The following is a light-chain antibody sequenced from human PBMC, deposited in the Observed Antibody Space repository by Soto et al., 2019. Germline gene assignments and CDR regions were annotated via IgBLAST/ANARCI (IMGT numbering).Light chain of an antibody. CDR2: GAS. Sequence: EIVMTQSPATLSVSPGERATLSCRASQSVSSNLAWYQQQPGQAPRLLIYGASTRANGIPARFSGSGSGTEFTLTISSLQSEDFAVYYCQQYNNWPWTFGQGTKVEIK. CDR1: QSVSSN. V-gene: IGKV3-15*01. J-gene: IGKJ1*01. CDR3: QQYNNWPWT.